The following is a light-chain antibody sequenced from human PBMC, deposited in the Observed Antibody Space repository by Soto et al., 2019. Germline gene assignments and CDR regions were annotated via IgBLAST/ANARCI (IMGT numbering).Light chain of an antibody. CDR3: QQHYSSPLT. J-gene: IGKJ1*01. CDR1: QSILYSSNNKNY. Sequence: DIVMTQSPDSMAVSLGERATINCKSSQSILYSSNNKNYLAWYQQKPGQPPKLLIYWASTRESGVPDRFSGSGSGTDFTLTISSLQAEDVAAYYCQQHYSSPLTFGQGTKVEIK. CDR2: WAS. V-gene: IGKV4-1*01.